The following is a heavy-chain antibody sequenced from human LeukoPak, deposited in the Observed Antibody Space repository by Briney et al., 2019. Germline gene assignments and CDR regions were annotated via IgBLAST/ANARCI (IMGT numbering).Heavy chain of an antibody. V-gene: IGHV1-18*01. CDR2: ISAYNGNT. J-gene: IGHJ5*02. CDR1: GYTFTSYG. Sequence: ASVKVSCKASGYTFTSYGISWVRQAPGQGLEWMGWISAYNGNTNYAQKLQGRVTMTTDTSTSTAYMELRSLRSEDTAVYYCATLSRLRFLEWLLKPINWFDPWGQGTLVTVSS. D-gene: IGHD3-3*01. CDR3: ATLSRLRFLEWLLKPINWFDP.